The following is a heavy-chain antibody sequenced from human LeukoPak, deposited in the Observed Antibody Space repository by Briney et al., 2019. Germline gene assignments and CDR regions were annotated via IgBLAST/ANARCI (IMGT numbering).Heavy chain of an antibody. J-gene: IGHJ3*02. V-gene: IGHV3-48*03. CDR3: VRDGGFPGTTGTYEI. CDR2: ISSTGSTI. D-gene: IGHD1-7*01. Sequence: PGGSLRLSCAASGFSFRSYEMKWVRQAPEKGLEWVSCISSTGSTIYYADSVKGRFTISRDNAIDSLYLEMNSLRVEDTAVYYCVRDGGFPGTTGTYEIWGQGTMVTVSS. CDR1: GFSFRSYE.